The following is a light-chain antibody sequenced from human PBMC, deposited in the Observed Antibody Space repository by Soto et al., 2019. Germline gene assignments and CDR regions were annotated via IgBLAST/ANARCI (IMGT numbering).Light chain of an antibody. CDR2: AAS. V-gene: IGKV1-9*01. CDR3: QQLNSYPQIT. Sequence: IQLTQSPSSLSASVGDRVTITCRASQGISSYLAWYQQKPGKAPKLLIYAASTLQSGVPSRFSCSGSGTDFTLTISSLQPEDFATYYCQQLNSYPQITFGQGTRLEIK. CDR1: QGISSY. J-gene: IGKJ5*01.